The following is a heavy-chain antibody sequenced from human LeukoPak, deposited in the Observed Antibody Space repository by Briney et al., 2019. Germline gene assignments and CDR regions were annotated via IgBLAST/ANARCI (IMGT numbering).Heavy chain of an antibody. J-gene: IGHJ6*03. CDR2: MNPNSGNT. D-gene: IGHD2-2*01. CDR3: ARARRIVVVPAAIFGDYYYYYMDV. CDR1: GYTFTSYD. Sequence: ASVKVSCKASGYTFTSYDINWVRQATGQGLEWMGWMNPNSGNTGYAQKFQGRVTMTRNTSISTAYMELSSLRSEDTAVYYCARARRIVVVPAAIFGDYYYYYMDVWGKGTTVTVSS. V-gene: IGHV1-8*01.